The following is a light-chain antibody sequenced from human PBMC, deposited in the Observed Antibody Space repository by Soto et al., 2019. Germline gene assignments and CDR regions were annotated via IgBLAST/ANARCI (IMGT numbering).Light chain of an antibody. Sequence: EIVMPQSPATLSVSPGARATLSCRAGQSVSSNLAWYQQKPGQAPRLLIYGATTRATDIPARFSGSGSGTDFILTISSLQSEDFAVYFCQQYNAWPWTFGQGTKVDIK. CDR3: QQYNAWPWT. V-gene: IGKV3-15*01. J-gene: IGKJ1*01. CDR2: GAT. CDR1: QSVSSN.